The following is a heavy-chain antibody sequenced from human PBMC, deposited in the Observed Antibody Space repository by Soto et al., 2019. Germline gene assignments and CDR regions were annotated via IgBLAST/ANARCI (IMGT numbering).Heavy chain of an antibody. V-gene: IGHV3-30*18. CDR3: AKGGGEFDP. CDR2: ISYDGSNK. D-gene: IGHD3-16*01. J-gene: IGHJ5*02. Sequence: LRLSCAASGFTFSSYGMHWVRQAQGKGLEWVAVISYDGSNKYYADSVKGRFTISRDNPKNTLYLQMNSLRAEDTAVYYCAKGGGEFDPWGQGTLVTVSS. CDR1: GFTFSSYG.